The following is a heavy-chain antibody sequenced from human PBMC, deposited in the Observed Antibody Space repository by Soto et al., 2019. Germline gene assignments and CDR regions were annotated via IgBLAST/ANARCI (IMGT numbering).Heavy chain of an antibody. Sequence: EVQLLESGGNVVQPGGSLRLSCAGSGFPFSTYAVSWVRQTPGKGLEWVSAISPTGGSTYYAASVRGRFTISRDNSKNTVFLQMSGLRAEDTAIYYCAKAKRGILPTTTGGLDYWGQGTVLSVSS. V-gene: IGHV3-23*01. D-gene: IGHD4-4*01. CDR3: AKAKRGILPTTTGGLDY. J-gene: IGHJ4*02. CDR2: ISPTGGST. CDR1: GFPFSTYA.